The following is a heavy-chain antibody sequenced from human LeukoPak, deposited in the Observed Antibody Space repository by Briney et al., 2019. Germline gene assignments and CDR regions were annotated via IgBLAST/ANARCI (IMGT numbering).Heavy chain of an antibody. CDR1: GFTFSSYW. J-gene: IGHJ5*02. Sequence: GGSLRLSCAASGFTFSSYWMHWVRQAPGKGLVWVSRINSDGSSTSYADSVKGRFTISRDNAKNTLYLQMNSLRAEDTAVYYCARVAESPFWFGEVNWFDPWGQGTLVTVSS. CDR3: ARVAESPFWFGEVNWFDP. V-gene: IGHV3-74*01. CDR2: INSDGSST. D-gene: IGHD3-10*01.